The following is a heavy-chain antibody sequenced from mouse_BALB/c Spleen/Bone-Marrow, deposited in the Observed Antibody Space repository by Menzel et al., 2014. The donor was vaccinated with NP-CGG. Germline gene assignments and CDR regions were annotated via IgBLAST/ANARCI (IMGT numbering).Heavy chain of an antibody. Sequence: EVKVEESGGGLVKPGGSLKLSCAASGFVFSSYDMSWVRQTPEKRLEWVATISSGGSYTYYPDSVKGRFTISRDNARNTLYLQMSSLRSEDTALYYCARLPFDYWGQGTTLTVSS. J-gene: IGHJ2*01. V-gene: IGHV5-9*02. CDR2: ISSGGSYT. CDR1: GFVFSSYD. CDR3: ARLPFDY.